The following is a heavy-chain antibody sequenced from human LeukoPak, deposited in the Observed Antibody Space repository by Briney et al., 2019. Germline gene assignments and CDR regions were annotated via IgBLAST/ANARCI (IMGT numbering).Heavy chain of an antibody. CDR2: IYTSGST. CDR1: GGSISSGSYY. J-gene: IGHJ6*03. D-gene: IGHD1-26*01. V-gene: IGHV4-61*02. CDR3: ARGSGSHYYYYMDV. Sequence: SETLSLTCTVSGGSISSGSYYWSRIRQPAGKGLEWIGRIYTSGSTNYNPSLKSRVTISVDTSKNQFSLKLSSVTAADTAVYYCARGSGSHYYYYMDVWGKGTTVTVSS.